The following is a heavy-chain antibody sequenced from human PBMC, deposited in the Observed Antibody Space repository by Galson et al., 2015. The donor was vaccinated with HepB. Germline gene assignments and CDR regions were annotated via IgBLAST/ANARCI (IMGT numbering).Heavy chain of an antibody. J-gene: IGHJ4*02. CDR1: GVSISSSLYY. CDR2: VYYTGNT. CDR3: ARAVGDTSTYANDY. D-gene: IGHD2-2*01. V-gene: IGHV4-39*06. Sequence: LSLTCTVSGVSISSSLYYWVWVRQAPGKGLEWIGSVYYTGNTYYKSSLKSRVTVSADMSRNQFTLKVNSVSAADTAVYYCARAVGDTSTYANDYWGQGTLVTVSS.